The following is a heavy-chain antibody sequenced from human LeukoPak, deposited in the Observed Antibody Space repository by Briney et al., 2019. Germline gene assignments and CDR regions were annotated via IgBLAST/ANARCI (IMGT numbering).Heavy chain of an antibody. CDR2: IYYSGST. CDR1: GGSISSSSYY. V-gene: IGHV4-39*07. D-gene: IGHD4-17*01. J-gene: IGHJ2*01. CDR3: ARAPPRDYGRSNWYFDL. Sequence: PSETLSLTCTVSGGSISSSSYYWGWIRQPPGKGLEWIGSIYYSGSTYYNPSLKSRVTVSVDTSKNQFSLKVSSVTAADTAVYYCARAPPRDYGRSNWYFDLWGRGTLVTVSS.